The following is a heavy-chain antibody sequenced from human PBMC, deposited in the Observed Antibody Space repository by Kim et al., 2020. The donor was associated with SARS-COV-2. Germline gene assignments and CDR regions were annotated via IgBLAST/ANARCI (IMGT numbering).Heavy chain of an antibody. J-gene: IGHJ3*02. CDR2: IYYSGST. V-gene: IGHV4-39*01. CDR3: ARLFGDLAAADPDAFDI. CDR1: GGSISSSSYY. Sequence: SETLSLTCTVSGGSISSSSYYWGWIRQPPGKGLEWIGSIYYSGSTYYNPSLKSRVTISVDTSKNQFSLKLSSVTAADTAVYYCARLFGDLAAADPDAFDIWGQGTMVTVSS. D-gene: IGHD6-13*01.